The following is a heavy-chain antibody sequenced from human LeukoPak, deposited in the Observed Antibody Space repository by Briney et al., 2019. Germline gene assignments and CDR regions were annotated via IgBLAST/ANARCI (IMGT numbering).Heavy chain of an antibody. CDR3: AREGWLQYFDY. D-gene: IGHD5-24*01. J-gene: IGHJ4*02. Sequence: QTGGSLRLSCAASGFTFSSYAIAWVRRAPGKGLKWVSTISGSGSMTYYADSVKGRFTISRDSSKNTLYLQMNSLRAEDTAVYCCAREGWLQYFDYWGQGTLVTVSS. CDR1: GFTFSSYA. CDR2: ISGSGSMT. V-gene: IGHV3-23*01.